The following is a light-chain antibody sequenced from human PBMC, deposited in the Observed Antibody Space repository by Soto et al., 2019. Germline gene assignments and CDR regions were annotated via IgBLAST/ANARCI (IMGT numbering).Light chain of an antibody. Sequence: QSALTQPASVSGSPGQSITLSCTGSRSDVGAYTSVSWYQHHPGKAPKLMMYEVSKRPSGVSNRFAGSKSGNTASLTISGLQPEDEAHYYCSSHTSDNRSYVFGTGTKLTVL. J-gene: IGLJ1*01. CDR3: SSHTSDNRSYV. CDR2: EVS. V-gene: IGLV2-14*01. CDR1: RSDVGAYTS.